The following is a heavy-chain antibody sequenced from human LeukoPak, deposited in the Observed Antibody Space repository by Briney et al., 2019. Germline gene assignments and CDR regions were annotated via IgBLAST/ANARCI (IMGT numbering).Heavy chain of an antibody. CDR2: INHTGST. Sequence: SETLSLTCAVYGGSLSGYYWSWIRQPPGKGLEWIGEINHTGSTNYNPSFKSRVTISVDTSKNQFSLKLSSVTAADTAVYYCARVPYCSGGSCNYYYYYGMDVWGQGTTVTVSS. CDR3: ARVPYCSGGSCNYYYYYGMDV. V-gene: IGHV4-34*01. CDR1: GGSLSGYY. D-gene: IGHD2-15*01. J-gene: IGHJ6*02.